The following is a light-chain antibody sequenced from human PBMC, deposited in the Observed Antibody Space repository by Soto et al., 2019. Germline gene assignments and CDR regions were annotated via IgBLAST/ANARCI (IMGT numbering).Light chain of an antibody. Sequence: QSVLTQPASVSGSPGQSITISCTGTSSDVGNYNYVSWYQQHPGKAPKLMISDVSSRPSGVSNRFSASKSGNTASLTISGLQAEDEADYYCSSYTTSSTFVFGTGTKLTVL. CDR2: DVS. J-gene: IGLJ1*01. CDR1: SSDVGNYNY. V-gene: IGLV2-14*03. CDR3: SSYTTSSTFV.